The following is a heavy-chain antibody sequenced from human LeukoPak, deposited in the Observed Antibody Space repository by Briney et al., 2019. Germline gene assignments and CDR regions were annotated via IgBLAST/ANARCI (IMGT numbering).Heavy chain of an antibody. CDR1: GYSITELS. CDR2: FDPGSGEI. CDR3: ATGTHYDLLPF. Sequence: GASVKVSCKVSGYSITELSTHWVRQAPGKGLEWMGGFDPGSGEIIYEQKFQDRVTMTKDTSTDTAYMALSSLRSEDTALYYCATGTHYDLLPFWGQGTLVTVSS. J-gene: IGHJ4*02. V-gene: IGHV1-24*01. D-gene: IGHD3-9*01.